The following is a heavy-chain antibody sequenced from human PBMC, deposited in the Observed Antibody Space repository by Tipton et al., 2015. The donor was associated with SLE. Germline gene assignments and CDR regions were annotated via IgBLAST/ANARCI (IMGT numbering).Heavy chain of an antibody. CDR1: GFTVSSNY. Sequence: SLRLSCAASGFTVSSNYMSWVRQAPGKGLEWVSVIYSGGSTYYADSMKGRFTISRDNAKNSLYLQMNSLRVEDTAVYYCALGFAANWGQGTLVTVSS. J-gene: IGHJ4*02. D-gene: IGHD3-16*01. V-gene: IGHV3-53*01. CDR3: ALGFAAN. CDR2: IYSGGST.